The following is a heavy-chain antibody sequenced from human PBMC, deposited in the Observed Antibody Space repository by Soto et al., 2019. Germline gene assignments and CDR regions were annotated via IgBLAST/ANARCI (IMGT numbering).Heavy chain of an antibody. CDR1: GFTFSDYY. CDR2: ISSSGSTI. J-gene: IGHJ5*02. D-gene: IGHD6-19*01. Sequence: GGSLRLSCAASGFTFSDYYMSWIRQAPGKGLEWVSYISSSGSTIYYADSVKGRFTISRDNAKNSLYLQMNSLRAEDTAVYYCARATFGYSSGWFGFDPWGQGTRVTVSS. CDR3: ARATFGYSSGWFGFDP. V-gene: IGHV3-11*01.